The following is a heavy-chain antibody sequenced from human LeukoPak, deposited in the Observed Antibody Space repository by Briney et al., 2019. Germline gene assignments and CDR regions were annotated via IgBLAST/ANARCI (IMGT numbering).Heavy chain of an antibody. CDR1: GFTFSSYA. J-gene: IGHJ4*02. CDR2: ISYDGSNK. D-gene: IGHD3-22*01. Sequence: GGSLRLSCAASGFTFSSYAMHWVRQAPGKGLEWVAVISYDGSNKYYADSVKGRFTISRDNSKNTLYLQMNSLRAEDTAVYYCARGASRWLLRPDYFDYWGQGTLVTVSS. CDR3: ARGASRWLLRPDYFDY. V-gene: IGHV3-30*01.